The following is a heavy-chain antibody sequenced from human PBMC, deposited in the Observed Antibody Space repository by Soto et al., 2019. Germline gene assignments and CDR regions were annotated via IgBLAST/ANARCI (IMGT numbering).Heavy chain of an antibody. Sequence: QVQLVQSGAEVKKPGASVKVSCKASGYTFTGYYMHWVRQAPGQGLEWMGWINPDSGGTNYEQKFKGWVTMTRDPSISTAYMELSRLRSDDTAVYYCARAGGYSGYDYGRTFDYWGQGTLVTVSS. CDR3: ARAGGYSGYDYGRTFDY. J-gene: IGHJ4*02. CDR2: INPDSGGT. CDR1: GYTFTGYY. D-gene: IGHD5-12*01. V-gene: IGHV1-2*04.